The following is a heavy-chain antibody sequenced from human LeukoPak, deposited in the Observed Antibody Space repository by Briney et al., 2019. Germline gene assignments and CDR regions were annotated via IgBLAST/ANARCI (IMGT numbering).Heavy chain of an antibody. V-gene: IGHV1-69*05. CDR3: ARSLRGGSYAFDY. CDR2: IIPIFGTA. CDR1: VDIFIIYA. J-gene: IGHJ4*02. D-gene: IGHD1-26*01. Sequence: AASVKVSCKDSVDIFIIYAISWVRQASGQGLEWMGRIIPIFGTANNAQKFQGRVTTTTDESTSTAYMELSSLRSEDTAVYYCARSLRGGSYAFDYWGQGTLVTVSS.